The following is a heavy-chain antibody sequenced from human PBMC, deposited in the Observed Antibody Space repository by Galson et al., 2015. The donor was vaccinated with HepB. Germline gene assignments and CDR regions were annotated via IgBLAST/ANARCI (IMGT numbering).Heavy chain of an antibody. V-gene: IGHV3-48*02. D-gene: IGHD3-3*01. CDR3: AREVSIFGGCAFDI. CDR2: ISSGSSTI. J-gene: IGHJ3*02. Sequence: SLRLSCAASGFTFSSHSMNWVRQAPGKGLEWVSYISSGSSTIYYADSVKGRFTISRDNAKNSLFLQMNSLRHEDTAVYYCAREVSIFGGCAFDIWGHGTMVTVSS. CDR1: GFTFSSHS.